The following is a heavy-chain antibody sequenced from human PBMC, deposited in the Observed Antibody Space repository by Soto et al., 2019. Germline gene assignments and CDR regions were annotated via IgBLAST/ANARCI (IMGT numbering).Heavy chain of an antibody. V-gene: IGHV1-8*01. Sequence: QVQLVQSGAEMKKPGASVKVSCKASGYTFTSHDINWMRQTTGQGLEWMGWMNPNSGHTNYAQKFQGRVTMTRDTSISTAYMELTNLRSEDTAIYYCASEMSTNWGQGTLVTVSS. J-gene: IGHJ4*02. CDR2: MNPNSGHT. D-gene: IGHD2-2*01. CDR1: GYTFTSHD. CDR3: ASEMSTN.